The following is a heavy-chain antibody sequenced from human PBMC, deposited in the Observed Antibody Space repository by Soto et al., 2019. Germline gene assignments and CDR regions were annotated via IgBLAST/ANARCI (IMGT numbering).Heavy chain of an antibody. CDR3: ARAVREDIVVVPAALNWFDP. Sequence: SETLSLTCTVSGGSISSYYWSWIRQPPGKGLEWIGYIYYSGSTNYNPSLKSRVTISVDTSKNQFSLKLSSVPAADTAVYYCARAVREDIVVVPAALNWFDPWGQGTRVTV. D-gene: IGHD2-2*01. CDR2: IYYSGST. V-gene: IGHV4-59*01. J-gene: IGHJ5*02. CDR1: GGSISSYY.